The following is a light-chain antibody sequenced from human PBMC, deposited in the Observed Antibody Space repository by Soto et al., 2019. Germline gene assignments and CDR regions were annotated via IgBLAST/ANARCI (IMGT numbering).Light chain of an antibody. J-gene: IGLJ2*01. CDR3: SSRTTSNTLL. CDR2: EVS. CDR1: SSDVGSYNR. V-gene: IGLV2-18*02. Sequence: QSSLTQPPSVSGSPGQSVTISCTGTSSDVGSYNRVSWYQQPPGTAPKLMIYEVSNRPSGVPDRFSGSKSGNTASLTISGLQAEDEADYYFSSRTTSNTLLFGGGTKLTVL.